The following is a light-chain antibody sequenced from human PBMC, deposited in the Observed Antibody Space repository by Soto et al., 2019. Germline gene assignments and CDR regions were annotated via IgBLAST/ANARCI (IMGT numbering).Light chain of an antibody. CDR1: SSDIGDYNF. V-gene: IGLV2-14*01. J-gene: IGLJ2*01. CDR3: SSYKDSNTLVV. CDR2: DVN. Sequence: QSALTQPASVSGSPGQSITISCTGTSSDIGDYNFVSWYQQHPGKAPKLMIFDVNNRPSGVSNRFAGSKSDNTASLTISGHQSENEADYYCSSYKDSNTLVVFGGGTKLTVL.